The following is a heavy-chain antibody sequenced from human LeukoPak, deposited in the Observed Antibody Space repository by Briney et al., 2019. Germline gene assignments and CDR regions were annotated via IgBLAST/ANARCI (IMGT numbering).Heavy chain of an antibody. V-gene: IGHV4-59*08. CDR3: ARNQGIAARPPYYYYYGMDV. J-gene: IGHJ6*02. Sequence: SENLSLNCTVSGGSISSYYWSWIRQPPGKGLEWIGYIYYSGSTNYNPSLKSRVTISVDTSKKQFSLKLSSVTAADTAVYYCARNQGIAARPPYYYYYGMDVWGQGTTVTVSS. CDR2: IYYSGST. D-gene: IGHD6-6*01. CDR1: GGSISSYY.